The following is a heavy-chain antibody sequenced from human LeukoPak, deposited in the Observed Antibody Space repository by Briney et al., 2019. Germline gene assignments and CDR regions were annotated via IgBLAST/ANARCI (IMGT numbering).Heavy chain of an antibody. J-gene: IGHJ4*02. V-gene: IGHV3-30*02. CDR2: IRYDGSNK. CDR1: GFTFSSYG. CDR3: AKEGCSSTSCYTDDY. D-gene: IGHD2-2*01. Sequence: GGSLRLSCAASGFTFSSYGMHWARQAPGKGLEWVAFIRYDGSNKYYADSVKGRFTISRDNSKNTLYLQMNSLRAEDTAVYYCAKEGCSSTSCYTDDYWGQGTLVTVSS.